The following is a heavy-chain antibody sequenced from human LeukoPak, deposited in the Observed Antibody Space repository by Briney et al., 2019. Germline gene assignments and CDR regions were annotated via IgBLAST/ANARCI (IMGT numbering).Heavy chain of an antibody. V-gene: IGHV4-39*01. CDR2: VFYSGSK. CDR3: ARGVGPSTAQSTFDY. D-gene: IGHD1-26*01. J-gene: IGHJ4*02. Sequence: KTSETLSLTCNVSGGSISNRAYYWAWIRQPPGKGLEWIGSVFYSGSKYSNPSLESRLTISVDTSKNHFSLRLTSVTAADTAVYYCARGVGPSTAQSTFDYWGQGALVTVSA. CDR1: GGSISNRAYY.